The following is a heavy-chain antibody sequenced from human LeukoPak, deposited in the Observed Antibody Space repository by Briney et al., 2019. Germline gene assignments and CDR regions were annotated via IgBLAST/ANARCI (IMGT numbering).Heavy chain of an antibody. CDR2: IVPIFGTT. D-gene: IGHD3-10*01. V-gene: IGHV1-69*13. CDR3: TRSRGSGSYLDY. Sequence: SVKVSCKASGGTFSSYAINLVRQAPGQGLEWMGRIVPIFGTTNYAQNFQGRVTITADESTSTAYMELSSLRSEDTAVYYCTRSRGSGSYLDYWGQGTLVTVSS. J-gene: IGHJ4*02. CDR1: GGTFSSYA.